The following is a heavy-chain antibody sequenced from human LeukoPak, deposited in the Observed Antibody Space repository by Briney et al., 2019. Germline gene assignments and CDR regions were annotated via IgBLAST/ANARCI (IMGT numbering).Heavy chain of an antibody. Sequence: PGGSLRLSCATSGFTFSSYGMHWVRQAPGKGLEWVAFIRYDGSNKYYADSVKGRFTISRDNSKNTLYLQMDSLRAEDTAVYYCAKDRSRSYRNAFDIWGQGTMVTVSS. D-gene: IGHD1-26*01. CDR1: GFTFSSYG. CDR3: AKDRSRSYRNAFDI. CDR2: IRYDGSNK. V-gene: IGHV3-30*02. J-gene: IGHJ3*02.